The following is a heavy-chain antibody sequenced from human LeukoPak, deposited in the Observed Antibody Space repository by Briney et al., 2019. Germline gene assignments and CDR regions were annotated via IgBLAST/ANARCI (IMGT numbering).Heavy chain of an antibody. CDR1: GFTFSSYA. J-gene: IGHJ4*02. Sequence: PGGSLRLSCAASGFTFSSYAMSWVRQAPGKGLEWVSSISACGGSTYYADSVKGRFTISRDNAKNSVYLQLDTLRAEDTAVYFCARDDYLGYWGQGTLVTVSS. CDR2: ISACGGST. D-gene: IGHD3-16*01. V-gene: IGHV3-23*01. CDR3: ARDDYLGY.